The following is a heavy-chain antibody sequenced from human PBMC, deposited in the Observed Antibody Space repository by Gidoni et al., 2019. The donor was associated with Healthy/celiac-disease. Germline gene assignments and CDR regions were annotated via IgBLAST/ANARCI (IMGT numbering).Heavy chain of an antibody. CDR2: IKSKTDGGTT. Sequence: QAPGKGLEWVGRIKSKTDGGTTDYAAPVKGRFTISRDDSKNTLYLQMNSLKTEDTAVYYCTTVDIVVVVAAKGGAFDIWGQGTMVTVSS. D-gene: IGHD2-15*01. CDR3: TTVDIVVVVAAKGGAFDI. J-gene: IGHJ3*02. V-gene: IGHV3-15*01.